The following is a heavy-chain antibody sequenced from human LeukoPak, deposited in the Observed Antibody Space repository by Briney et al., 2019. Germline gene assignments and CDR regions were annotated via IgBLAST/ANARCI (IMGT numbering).Heavy chain of an antibody. CDR3: ARVTVTTTSDYFDY. D-gene: IGHD4-17*01. Sequence: PGGSLRLSCAAARFTVSSSYISCVRQAPGKGLECVSVIYSGDSTYYADSVKGRFTISRDNYKNTLYLQMNSLRAEDTAVYYCARVTVTTTSDYFDYWGQGTLVTVSS. V-gene: IGHV3-53*01. CDR2: IYSGDST. CDR1: RFTVSSSY. J-gene: IGHJ4*02.